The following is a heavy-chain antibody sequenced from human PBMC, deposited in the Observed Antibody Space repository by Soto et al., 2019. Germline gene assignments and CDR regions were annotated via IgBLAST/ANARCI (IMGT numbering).Heavy chain of an antibody. CDR3: ARDLPYYYDSSGEYYYGMDV. CDR1: GGSISSYY. V-gene: IGHV4-4*07. D-gene: IGHD3-22*01. CDR2: IYTSGST. Sequence: QVQLQESGPGLVKPSETLSLTCTVSGGSISSYYWSWIRQPAGKGLEWIGRIYTSGSTNYNPSLKSRVTMSVDTSKNQFSLTLVSVPAADTAVYYCARDLPYYYDSSGEYYYGMDVWGKGTTVTVSS. J-gene: IGHJ6*04.